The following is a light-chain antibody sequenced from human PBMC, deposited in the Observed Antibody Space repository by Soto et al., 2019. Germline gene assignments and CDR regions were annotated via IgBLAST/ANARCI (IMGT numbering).Light chain of an antibody. V-gene: IGLV2-14*01. Sequence: QSALTQPASVSGSPGQSITISCTGTSNDVGGYNYVSWYQQHPGKAPKLMIYDVSNRPSGVSNRFSGSKSGNTASLSISGLQAEDEADYYCSSYTSSSTRVFGTGTRSPS. J-gene: IGLJ1*01. CDR3: SSYTSSSTRV. CDR2: DVS. CDR1: SNDVGGYNY.